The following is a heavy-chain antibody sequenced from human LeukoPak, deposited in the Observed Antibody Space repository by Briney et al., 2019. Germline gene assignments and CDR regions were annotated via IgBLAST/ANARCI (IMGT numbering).Heavy chain of an antibody. CDR2: INTNTGNP. CDR3: AIACPLADCRSFQP. J-gene: IGHJ1*01. V-gene: IGHV7-4-1*02. D-gene: IGHD2-21*02. CDR1: GYTFTSYA. Sequence: ASVKVSCKASGYTFTSYAMNWVRQAPGQGLEWMGWINTNTGNPTYAQGFTGRFVFSLDTSVSTAYLQISSLKAEDTAAYYCAIACPLADCRSFQPWGQGTLVTVSS.